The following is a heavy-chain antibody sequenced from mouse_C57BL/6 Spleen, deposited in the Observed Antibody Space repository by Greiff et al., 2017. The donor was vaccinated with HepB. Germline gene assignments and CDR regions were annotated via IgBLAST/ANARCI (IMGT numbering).Heavy chain of an antibody. CDR1: GFTFSSYA. V-gene: IGHV5-9-1*02. D-gene: IGHD1-1*01. J-gene: IGHJ4*01. Sequence: EVKLMESGEGLVKPGGSLKLSCAASGFTFSSYAMSWVRQTPEKRLEWVAYISSGGDYIYYADTVKGRFTISRDNARNTLYLQMSSLKSEDTAMYYCTRDKTTVDYYAMDYWGQGTSVTVSS. CDR3: TRDKTTVDYYAMDY. CDR2: ISSGGDYI.